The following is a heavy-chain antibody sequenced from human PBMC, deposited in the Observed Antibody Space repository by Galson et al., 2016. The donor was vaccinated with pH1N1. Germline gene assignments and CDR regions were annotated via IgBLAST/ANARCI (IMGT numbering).Heavy chain of an antibody. CDR1: GGSISSGGYY. CDR3: ARGVSVAGTPRLDY. J-gene: IGHJ4*02. CDR2: IFYSGST. D-gene: IGHD6-19*01. V-gene: IGHV4-31*03. Sequence: TLSLTCTVSGGSISSGGYYWSRIRQHPGKGLEWLGYIFYSGSTYYNPSLKSRVTISVDTSKNQVSLKLSSVTAADTAVYYWARGVSVAGTPRLDYWGQGTLVTVSS.